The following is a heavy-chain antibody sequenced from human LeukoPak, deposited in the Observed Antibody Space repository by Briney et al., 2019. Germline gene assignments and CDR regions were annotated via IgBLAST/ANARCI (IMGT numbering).Heavy chain of an antibody. CDR1: GYTFTGYY. Sequence: SCKASGYTFTGYYMHWVRQAPGKGLEGVAVIWYDGSNKYYADSVKGRFTISRDNSKNTLYLQMNSLRAEDTAVYYCTKNSRVNYYFDYWGQGTLVTVSS. V-gene: IGHV3-33*06. CDR2: IWYDGSNK. D-gene: IGHD3-10*01. CDR3: TKNSRVNYYFDY. J-gene: IGHJ4*02.